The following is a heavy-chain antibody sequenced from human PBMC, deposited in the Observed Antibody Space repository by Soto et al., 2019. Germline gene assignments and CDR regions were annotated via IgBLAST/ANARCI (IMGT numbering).Heavy chain of an antibody. Sequence: EVQRVESGGGLVQPGGSLRLSCIVSGFTFSSYNINWVRQAPGKGLEWVTYLSVSGSTIYYAEYVKGRFTISRDNVKNALYLQMNSLRDEDTAVYYCARSKYIDYWGQGTLVTVSS. V-gene: IGHV3-48*02. CDR3: ARSKYIDY. J-gene: IGHJ4*02. CDR1: GFTFSSYN. D-gene: IGHD4-4*01. CDR2: LSVSGSTI.